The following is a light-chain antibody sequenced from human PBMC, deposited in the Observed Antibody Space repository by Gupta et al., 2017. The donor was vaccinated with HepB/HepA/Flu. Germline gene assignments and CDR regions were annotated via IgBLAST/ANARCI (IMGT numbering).Light chain of an antibody. CDR2: NIN. V-gene: IGLV8-61*01. CDR1: SGSVSTSYY. J-gene: IGLJ3*02. Sequence: QTVVTQEPSFSVSPGGTVTLTCCLNSGSVSTSYYINWYQQTPGQAPRTLIYNINTRSSGVPDRFSGSMPGNTAALTISGAQAEDEADYYCDTCAVSGSLVFGGGTKMTVL. CDR3: DTCAVSGSLV.